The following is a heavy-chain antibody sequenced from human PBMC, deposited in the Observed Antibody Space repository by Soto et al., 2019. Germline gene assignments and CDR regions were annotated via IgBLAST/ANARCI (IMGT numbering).Heavy chain of an antibody. J-gene: IGHJ2*01. Sequence: QITLKESGPPLVKPTQTLTLTCTFSGFSLSTSGVGVGWIRQPPGKALEWLALIYWDDDKRYSPSPNSRLPISEDTSQTQVVLKMTTMDPVDTATYYCAHTFPQRASRRDWYFDLWGRGTLVTVSS. V-gene: IGHV2-5*02. CDR3: AHTFPQRASRRDWYFDL. CDR1: GFSLSTSGVG. CDR2: IYWDDDK.